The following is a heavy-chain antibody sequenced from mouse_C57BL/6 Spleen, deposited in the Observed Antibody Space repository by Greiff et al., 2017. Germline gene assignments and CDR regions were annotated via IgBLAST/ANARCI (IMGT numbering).Heavy chain of an antibody. D-gene: IGHD1-1*01. CDR3: TRKLRGYFDY. Sequence: EVKLMESGEGLVKPGGSLKLSCAASGFTFSSYAMSWVRQTPEKRLEWVAYISSGGDYIYYADTVKGRFTISRDNARNTLYLQMSSLKSEDTAMYYCTRKLRGYFDYWGQGTTLTVSS. J-gene: IGHJ2*01. V-gene: IGHV5-9-1*02. CDR2: ISSGGDYI. CDR1: GFTFSSYA.